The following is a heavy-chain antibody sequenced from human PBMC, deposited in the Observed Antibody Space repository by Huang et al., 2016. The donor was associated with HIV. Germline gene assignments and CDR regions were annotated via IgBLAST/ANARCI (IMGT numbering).Heavy chain of an antibody. J-gene: IGHJ4*02. D-gene: IGHD3-10*01. Sequence: QLQLQESGPGLVKPSETLSLTCTVSGDSIRSDNYYWGWLRQPPGKGLEWIGSIYYSGSTYYNPSLKSRVTITVDTSKNQFSLKMRSVTAADTAVYYCARLPGSITMIRGVITDPYWGQGTLVTVSS. CDR1: GDSIRSDNYY. CDR3: ARLPGSITMIRGVITDPY. CDR2: IYYSGST. V-gene: IGHV4-39*01.